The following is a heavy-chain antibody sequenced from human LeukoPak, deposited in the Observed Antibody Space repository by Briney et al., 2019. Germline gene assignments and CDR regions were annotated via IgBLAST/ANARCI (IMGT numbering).Heavy chain of an antibody. CDR1: GFTVSSNY. J-gene: IGHJ4*02. Sequence: PGGSLRLSCAASGFTVSSNYMSWVRQAPGKGLEWVSIIYSGGNTHYADSVKGRFTISRDNSKNTLYLQMNSLRAEDTAVYYYTCSGWSIYYFDYWGQGTLVTVSS. CDR3: TCSGWSIYYFDY. V-gene: IGHV3-53*01. CDR2: IYSGGNT. D-gene: IGHD6-19*01.